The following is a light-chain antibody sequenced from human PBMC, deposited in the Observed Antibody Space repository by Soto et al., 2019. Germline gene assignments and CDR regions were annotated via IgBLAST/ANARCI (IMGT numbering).Light chain of an antibody. V-gene: IGLV1-40*01. J-gene: IGLJ3*02. CDR2: GNS. CDR3: QSYDSSLSGWV. Sequence: QSVLTQPPSVSGAPGHRVTISCTGSSSNIGAGYNVHWYQQLPGTAPKLLIYGNSNRPSGVPDRFSGSKSGTSASLAITGLQDEDEADYYCQSYDSSLSGWVFGGGTKLTVL. CDR1: SSNIGAGYN.